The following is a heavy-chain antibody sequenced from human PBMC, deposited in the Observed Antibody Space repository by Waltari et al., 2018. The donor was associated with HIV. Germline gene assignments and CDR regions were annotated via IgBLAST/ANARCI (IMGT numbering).Heavy chain of an antibody. CDR1: GFTFSSYS. CDR3: ASGYSSGWGP. J-gene: IGHJ5*02. Sequence: EVQLVESGGGLVQPGGSLRLSCAASGFTFSSYSMNWVRQAPGKGLEWVSYISSSSSTIYYADSVKGRFTISRDNAKNSLYLQMNSLRAEDTAVYYCASGYSSGWGPWGQGTLVTVSS. CDR2: ISSSSSTI. V-gene: IGHV3-48*01. D-gene: IGHD6-19*01.